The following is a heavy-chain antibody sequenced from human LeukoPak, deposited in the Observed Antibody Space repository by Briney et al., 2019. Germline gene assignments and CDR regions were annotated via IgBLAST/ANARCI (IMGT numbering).Heavy chain of an antibody. CDR2: IRSTANGYAT. CDR1: GFTFSGSA. CDR3: TGNYYGSGSYADFDN. D-gene: IGHD3-10*01. J-gene: IGHJ4*02. V-gene: IGHV3-73*01. Sequence: GSLRLSCAASGFTFSGSALHWVRQASGKGLEWVGRIRSTANGYATAYAASVKGRFTISRDDSKNTAYLQMDSLKTEDTAVYYCTGNYYGSGSYADFDNWGQGTLVTVSS.